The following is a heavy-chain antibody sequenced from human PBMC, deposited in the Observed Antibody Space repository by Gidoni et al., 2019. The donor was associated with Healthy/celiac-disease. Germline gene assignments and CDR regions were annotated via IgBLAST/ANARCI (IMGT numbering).Heavy chain of an antibody. Sequence: EVQLVESGGGLVQPGGSLKLSCAASGFTFSGSAMPWVRQASGKGLEWVGRIRSKANSYATAYAASVKGRFTISRDDSKNTAYLQMNSLKTEDTAVYYCTRRKDIVVVPAARGGTYGMDVWGQGTTVTVSS. CDR1: GFTFSGSA. D-gene: IGHD2-2*01. J-gene: IGHJ6*02. V-gene: IGHV3-73*01. CDR2: IRSKANSYAT. CDR3: TRRKDIVVVPAARGGTYGMDV.